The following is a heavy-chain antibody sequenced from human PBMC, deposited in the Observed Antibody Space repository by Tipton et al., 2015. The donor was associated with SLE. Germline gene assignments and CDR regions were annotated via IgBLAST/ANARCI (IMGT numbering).Heavy chain of an antibody. D-gene: IGHD6-6*01. CDR3: ARGASSLDY. V-gene: IGHV4-59*11. CDR1: GGSINNHF. CDR2: IFYSGGT. Sequence: TLSLTCTVSGGSINNHFWSWVRQPPGKGLEWIGYIFYSGGTNYNPSLKSRVTMSVDTSKNQFSLKLNSVTAADTALYYCARGASSLDYWGQGTLVTVSS. J-gene: IGHJ4*02.